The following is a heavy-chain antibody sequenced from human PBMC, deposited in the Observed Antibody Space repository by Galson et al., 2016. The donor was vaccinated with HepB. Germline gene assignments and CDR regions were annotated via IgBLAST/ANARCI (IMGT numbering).Heavy chain of an antibody. CDR2: ISGRGSTI. J-gene: IGHJ4*02. Sequence: SLRLSCAGSGFTFSDDFMTWIRQAPGKGLEWVSHISGRGSTIYYANSVRGRFTTSRDNAKNSLYLQMNSLRPDDTAVYYCAREQHQLIRDLKDWGRETLVTVSS. CDR3: AREQHQLIRDLKD. CDR1: GFTFSDDF. D-gene: IGHD1-1*01. V-gene: IGHV3-11*01.